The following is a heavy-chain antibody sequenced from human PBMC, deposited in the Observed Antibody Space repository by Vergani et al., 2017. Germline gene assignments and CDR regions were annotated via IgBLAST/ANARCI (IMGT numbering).Heavy chain of an antibody. Sequence: QVQLVQSGAEVKKPGASVKVSCKVSGYTLTELSMHWVRQAPGKGLEWMGGVDPEDGETTSAQKFQGRVTMTEDTSTDTAYMELSSLRSEDTAVYYCATGLYCGVDCYSSQHGGQGTLVTVSS. CDR3: ATGLYCGVDCYSSQH. V-gene: IGHV1-24*01. D-gene: IGHD2-21*02. CDR2: VDPEDGET. J-gene: IGHJ1*01. CDR1: GYTLTELS.